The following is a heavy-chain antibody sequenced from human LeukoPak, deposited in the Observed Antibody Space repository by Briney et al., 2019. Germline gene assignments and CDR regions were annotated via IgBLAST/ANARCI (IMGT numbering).Heavy chain of an antibody. CDR2: INYSGTT. CDR1: GGSISSSGYY. J-gene: IGHJ4*02. Sequence: SETLSLTCTASGGSISSSGYYWGWIRQPPGKGLEWIASINYSGTTYYNPSLKSRVTISEDRSKNQFSLKLSSVTAADTAVYYCARTGYCSSASCSVVKQWLVRVYFDYWGQGTLVTVSS. V-gene: IGHV4-39*01. D-gene: IGHD2-2*01. CDR3: ARTGYCSSASCSVVKQWLVRVYFDY.